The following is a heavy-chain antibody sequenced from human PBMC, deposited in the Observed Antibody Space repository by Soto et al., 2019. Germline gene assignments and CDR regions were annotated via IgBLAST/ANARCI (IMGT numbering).Heavy chain of an antibody. CDR1: GGTVSSYA. J-gene: IGHJ4*02. CDR3: ARDVSSDTTGFRGYDL. CDR2: FIPIFVSA. D-gene: IGHD3-10*01. Sequence: QLHLVQSGAEVKKAGSSVKVSCKASGGTVSSYAITWVRQAPGQGLEWMGVFIPIFVSAHYAPKFQGRISITADEYTSTAYMELSGLTSEDTAIYYCARDVSSDTTGFRGYDLWGQGTQVTVSS. V-gene: IGHV1-69*01.